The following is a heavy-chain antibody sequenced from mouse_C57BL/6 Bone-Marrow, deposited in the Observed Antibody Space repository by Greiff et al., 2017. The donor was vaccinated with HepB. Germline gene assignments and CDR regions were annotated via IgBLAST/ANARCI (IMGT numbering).Heavy chain of an antibody. V-gene: IGHV1-54*01. D-gene: IGHD3-2*02. CDR1: GYAFTNYL. CDR3: ARRGQLRGNFDY. Sequence: QVQLQQSGAELVRPGTSVKVSCKASGYAFTNYLIEWVKQRPGQGLEWIGVINPGSGGTNYNEKFKGKATLTADKSSSTAYMQLSSLTSEDSAVYFCARRGQLRGNFDYWGQGTTLTVSS. J-gene: IGHJ2*01. CDR2: INPGSGGT.